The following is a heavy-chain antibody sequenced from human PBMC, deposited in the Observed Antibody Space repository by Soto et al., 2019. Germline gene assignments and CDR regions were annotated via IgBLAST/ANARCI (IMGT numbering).Heavy chain of an antibody. CDR3: AKDLRLRFLEWSLDV. V-gene: IGHV3-30*18. CDR2: ISYDGSNK. CDR1: GFTFSSYG. Sequence: QVQLVESGGGVVQPGRSLRLSCAASGFTFSSYGMHWVRQAPGKGLEWVAVISYDGSNKYYADSVKGRFTISRDNSKNTLDLQMNSLRAEYTAVYYCAKDLRLRFLEWSLDVWGKGTTVTVSS. J-gene: IGHJ6*04. D-gene: IGHD3-3*01.